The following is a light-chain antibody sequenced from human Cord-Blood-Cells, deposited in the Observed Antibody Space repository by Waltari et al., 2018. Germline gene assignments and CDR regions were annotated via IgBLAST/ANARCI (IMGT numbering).Light chain of an antibody. V-gene: IGKV1-17*01. CDR3: LLHNSYPWT. CDR1: EGIRND. J-gene: IGKJ1*01. CDR2: AAS. Sequence: DIQMTQSPSPLSASVGDRVTITCQASEGIRNDLGWYQQKPRKAPKRLIYAASSLQSGVPSRFSGSGSETEFTLTISGLQPEDFATYYWLLHNSYPWTFGQGTKVEIK.